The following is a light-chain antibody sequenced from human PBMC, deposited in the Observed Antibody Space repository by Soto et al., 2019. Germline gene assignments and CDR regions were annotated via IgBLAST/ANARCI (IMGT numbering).Light chain of an antibody. CDR2: AAS. Sequence: DIQMTQSPSSLSASVGDRVTITCRASQGISNFLDWYQQKPGKVPKLLISAASTLQSGVPSRFSGSGSGTDFTLTITSLQPEDVATYYCQKYSSVITFGEGTRLEIK. V-gene: IGKV1-27*01. CDR3: QKYSSVIT. CDR1: QGISNF. J-gene: IGKJ5*01.